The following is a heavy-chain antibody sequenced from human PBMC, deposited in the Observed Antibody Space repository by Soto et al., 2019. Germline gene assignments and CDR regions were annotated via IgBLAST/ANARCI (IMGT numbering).Heavy chain of an antibody. Sequence: NPSETLSLTCTVSGGSISSGGYYWSWIRQHPGKGLEWIGYIYYSGSTYYNPSLKSRVTISVDTSKNQFSLKLSSVTAADTAVYYCARALARGYSYPFDPWGQGNLVTVS. V-gene: IGHV4-31*03. CDR2: IYYSGST. CDR1: GGSISSGGYY. J-gene: IGHJ5*02. CDR3: ARALARGYSYPFDP. D-gene: IGHD5-18*01.